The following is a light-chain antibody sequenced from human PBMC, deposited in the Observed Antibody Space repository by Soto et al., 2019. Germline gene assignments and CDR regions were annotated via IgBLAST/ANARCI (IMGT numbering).Light chain of an antibody. CDR2: AAS. Sequence: DIQMTQSPSSLSASVGDRVTITCRASETITTYLNWYQQKPGKAPRLLIRAASDLQNGVPARFGGSGSATYFTLTINSLQPEDFATYYCQQSYSIPATFDQGTKVEVK. CDR3: QQSYSIPAT. J-gene: IGKJ1*01. CDR1: ETITTY. V-gene: IGKV1-39*01.